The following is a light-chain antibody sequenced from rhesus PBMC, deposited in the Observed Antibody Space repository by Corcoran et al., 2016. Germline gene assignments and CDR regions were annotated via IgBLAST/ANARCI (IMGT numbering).Light chain of an antibody. J-gene: IGKJ4*01. CDR2: KAS. CDR1: QSISSW. V-gene: IGKV1-22*01. CDR3: QQYSSSPPLT. Sequence: DIQMTQSPSSLSASVGDTVTITCRASQSISSWLAWYQQKPGKAPKLLIYKASTLQSGVPSRFSGSGSGTDFTLPISSLQSEDFATYYCQQYSSSPPLTFGGGTKVEIK.